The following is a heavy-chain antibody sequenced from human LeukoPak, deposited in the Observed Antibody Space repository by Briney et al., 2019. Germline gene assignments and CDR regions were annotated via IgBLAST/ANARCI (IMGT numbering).Heavy chain of an antibody. J-gene: IGHJ3*02. D-gene: IGHD3-10*01. CDR2: INHGGST. Sequence: SETLSLTCAVYGGSFSGYYWSWIRQPPGKGLEWIGEINHGGSTNYNPSLKSRVTISVDTSKNQFSLKLSSVTAADTAVYHCARSRSAARAFDIWGQGTMVTVSS. CDR1: GGSFSGYY. CDR3: ARSRSAARAFDI. V-gene: IGHV4-34*01.